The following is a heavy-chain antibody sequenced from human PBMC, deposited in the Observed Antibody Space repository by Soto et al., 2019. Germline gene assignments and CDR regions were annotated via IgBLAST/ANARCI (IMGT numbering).Heavy chain of an antibody. CDR1: GFTFSNYA. CDR2: ISGTGATT. CDR3: AKDIRPGGGGTHLDY. D-gene: IGHD3-16*01. J-gene: IGHJ4*02. V-gene: IGHV3-23*01. Sequence: GGSLRLSCAASGFTFSNYAMTWVRQAPGKGLEWVSGISGTGATTFYAESVKGRFTISRDNSNNTLFLQMNSLRAEDTAVYYCAKDIRPGGGGTHLDYWGQGTLVTVSS.